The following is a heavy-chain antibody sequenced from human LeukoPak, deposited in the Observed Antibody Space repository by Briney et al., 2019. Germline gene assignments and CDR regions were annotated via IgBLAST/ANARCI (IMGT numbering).Heavy chain of an antibody. J-gene: IGHJ4*02. CDR1: GFTFNIHW. D-gene: IGHD3-10*01. CDR2: INPDGSEK. Sequence: GGSLRLSCAASGFTFNIHWMTWVRQAPGKGLERVAKINPDGSEKYYVDSVKGRFTIARDNTKNSVYVQMNSLRADDTAVYFCAKEEWFRFDIWGQGTSVTVSS. V-gene: IGHV3-7*01. CDR3: AKEEWFRFDI.